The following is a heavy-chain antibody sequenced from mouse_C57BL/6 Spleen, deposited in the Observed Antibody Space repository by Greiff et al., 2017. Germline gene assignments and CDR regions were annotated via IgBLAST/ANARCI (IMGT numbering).Heavy chain of an antibody. CDR2: IDPSDSYT. CDR1: GYTFTSYW. CDR3: ARGGLDGSSFFGC. J-gene: IGHJ2*01. Sequence: QVQLQQPGAELVMPGASVKLSCKASGYTFTSYWMHWVKQRPGQGLEWIGEIDPSDSYTNYNQKFKGKSTLTVDKSSSTAYMQLSSLTSEDSAVYYCARGGLDGSSFFGCWGQGTTLTVSS. V-gene: IGHV1-69*01. D-gene: IGHD1-1*01.